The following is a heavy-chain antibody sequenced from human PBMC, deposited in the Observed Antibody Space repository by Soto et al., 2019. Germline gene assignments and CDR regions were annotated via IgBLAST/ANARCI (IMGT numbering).Heavy chain of an antibody. Sequence: SETLSLTCAVSGGSISSGGYYWSWIRQPPGKGLEWIGEINHSGSTNYNPSLKSRVTISVDTSKNQFSLKLSSVTAADTAVYYCARQLGYCTNGVCRYYYYYGMDVWGQGTTVTVSS. J-gene: IGHJ6*02. D-gene: IGHD2-8*01. CDR2: INHSGST. CDR3: ARQLGYCTNGVCRYYYYYGMDV. V-gene: IGHV4-34*01. CDR1: GGSISSGGYY.